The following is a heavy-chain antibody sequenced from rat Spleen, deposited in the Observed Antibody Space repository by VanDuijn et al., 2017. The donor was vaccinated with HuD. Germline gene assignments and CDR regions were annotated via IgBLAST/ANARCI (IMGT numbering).Heavy chain of an antibody. V-gene: IGHV2S13*01. J-gene: IGHJ4*01. CDR2: IWSGGNT. Sequence: QVQLKESGPGLMQPSQTLSLTCIVSGFSLTSYHVHWVRQSPGKGLEWMAVIWSGGNTDYTSALKSRLSISRDTSKSQVFLKRNSLKTEDTGIYYCTRDRGLWVYRYYYVMDAWVQGASVTVSS. CDR1: GFSLTSYH. D-gene: IGHD1-9*01. CDR3: TRDRGLWVYRYYYVMDA.